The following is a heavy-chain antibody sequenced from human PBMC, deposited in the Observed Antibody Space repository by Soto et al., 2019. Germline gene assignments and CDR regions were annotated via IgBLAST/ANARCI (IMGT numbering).Heavy chain of an antibody. CDR2: IYYSGST. J-gene: IGHJ4*02. D-gene: IGHD4-17*01. V-gene: IGHV4-31*03. Sequence: QVQLQESGPGLVKPSQTLSLTCTVSGGSISSGGYYWSWIRQHPGKGLEWIGYIYYSGSTYYNPSLKRRVTISVDTSKNQFSLKLSSVTAADTAVYYCARGHFSMTTVTNWGQGTLVTVSS. CDR1: GGSISSGGYY. CDR3: ARGHFSMTTVTN.